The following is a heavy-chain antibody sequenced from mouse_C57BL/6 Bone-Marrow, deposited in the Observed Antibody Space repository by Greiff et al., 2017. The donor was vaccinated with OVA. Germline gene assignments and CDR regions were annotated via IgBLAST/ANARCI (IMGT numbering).Heavy chain of an antibody. J-gene: IGHJ2*01. V-gene: IGHV7-1*01. Sequence: EVKLVESGGGLVQSGRSLRLSCATSGFTFSDFYMEWVRQAPGKGLEWIAASRNKANDYTTEYSASVKGRFIVSRDTSQSILYLQMNALRAEDTAIYYCARDDEDGTIFDYWGQGTTLTVSS. CDR2: SRNKANDYTT. CDR3: ARDDEDGTIFDY. D-gene: IGHD2-1*01. CDR1: GFTFSDFY.